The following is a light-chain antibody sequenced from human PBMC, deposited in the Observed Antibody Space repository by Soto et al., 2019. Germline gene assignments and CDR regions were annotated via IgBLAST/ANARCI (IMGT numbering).Light chain of an antibody. V-gene: IGLV2-14*01. CDR2: EVS. CDR1: SSDVGGYNF. Sequence: QSALTQPASVSGPPGQSITISCTGTSSDVGGYNFVSWYQQHPGKAPKLMIYEVSNRPSGVSNRFSGSKSGNTASLTISGLQAEDEADYYCRSYTTSSTVVFGGGTKLTVL. CDR3: RSYTTSSTVV. J-gene: IGLJ2*01.